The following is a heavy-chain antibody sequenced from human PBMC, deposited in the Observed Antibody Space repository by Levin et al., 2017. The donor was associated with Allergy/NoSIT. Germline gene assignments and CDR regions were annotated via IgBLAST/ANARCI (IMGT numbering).Heavy chain of an antibody. J-gene: IGHJ3*02. CDR3: ARDNIGLPDAFDI. D-gene: IGHD3-10*01. CDR1: GFTFDDYA. V-gene: IGHV3-9*01. Sequence: LSLTCAASGFTFDDYAMHWVRQAPGKGLEWVSGISWNSGSIGYADSVKGRFNISRDNAKNSLYLQMNSLRTEDTALYYCARDNIGLPDAFDIWGQGTMVIVSS. CDR2: ISWNSGSI.